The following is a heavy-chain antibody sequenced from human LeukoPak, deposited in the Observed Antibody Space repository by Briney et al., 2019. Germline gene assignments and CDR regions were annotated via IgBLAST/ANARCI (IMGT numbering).Heavy chain of an antibody. Sequence: GGSLGLSCAASGFTFSDYGMHWVRQAPGKGLEWVAFIQFDGGNKYYADSVKGRFTFSRDNSKHTLYLQMNSLRPEDTAVYYCGKGQGYYFDYWGQGSLVIVSS. CDR3: GKGQGYYFDY. V-gene: IGHV3-30*02. CDR1: GFTFSDYG. CDR2: IQFDGGNK. J-gene: IGHJ4*02.